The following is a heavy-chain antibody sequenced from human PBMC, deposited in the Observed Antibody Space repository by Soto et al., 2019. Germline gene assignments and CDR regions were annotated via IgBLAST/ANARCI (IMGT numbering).Heavy chain of an antibody. V-gene: IGHV3-30-3*01. CDR1: SVTLRVDK. D-gene: IGHD6-13*01. CDR2: ISSDGNNK. CDR3: AGPRISSCWFGLDY. Sequence: RISSAPSSVTLRVDKVHRIRWAPGKGLEWVAVISSDGNNKYYADSVKGRFTISRDNSKNTLYLQMNSLRAEDTAVYYCAGPRISSCWFGLDYWGQGILVTGSS. J-gene: IGHJ4*02.